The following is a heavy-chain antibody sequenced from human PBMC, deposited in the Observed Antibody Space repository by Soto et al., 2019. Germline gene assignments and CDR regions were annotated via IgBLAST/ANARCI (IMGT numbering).Heavy chain of an antibody. J-gene: IGHJ1*01. CDR3: VKDESINWYSGHFRH. D-gene: IGHD6-13*01. Sequence: RRLSFAASGFTFDDYAMHWVRQVTGKGLEWVSGINWNSGSIGYADSVKGRFAISRDNAKNSLHLQMNSLRAEDTAFYYCVKDESINWYSGHFRHWGQGTLVTVSS. V-gene: IGHV3-9*01. CDR1: GFTFDDYA. CDR2: INWNSGSI.